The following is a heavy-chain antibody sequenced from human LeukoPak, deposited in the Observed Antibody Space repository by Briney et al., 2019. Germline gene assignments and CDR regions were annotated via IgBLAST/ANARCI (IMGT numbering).Heavy chain of an antibody. V-gene: IGHV4-39*07. D-gene: IGHD3-10*01. CDR2: IFYSGST. CDR1: SGSISTSNYY. Sequence: PSETLSLTCTVSSGSISTSNYYWGWVRQPPGKALEWIGNIFYSGSTYYSPSLKSRVTISLDTSRNQFSLKLSSVTAADTAVYYCARVMIRGIVGWAPFELSNWFDPWGQGTLVTVSS. J-gene: IGHJ5*02. CDR3: ARVMIRGIVGWAPFELSNWFDP.